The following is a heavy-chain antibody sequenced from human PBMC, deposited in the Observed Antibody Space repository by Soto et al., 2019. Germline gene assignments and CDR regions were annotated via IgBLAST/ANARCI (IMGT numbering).Heavy chain of an antibody. J-gene: IGHJ4*02. Sequence: GGSLRLSCAASGFTFSNYAMSWVRQAPGKGLGWVSRISGSGSSTYYADSVKGRFTISRDNSKNTLYLQMNSLRAEDTAVYYCARDHPHSGYDRWGQGTLVTVPS. CDR3: ARDHPHSGYDR. CDR2: ISGSGSST. CDR1: GFTFSNYA. D-gene: IGHD5-12*01. V-gene: IGHV3-23*01.